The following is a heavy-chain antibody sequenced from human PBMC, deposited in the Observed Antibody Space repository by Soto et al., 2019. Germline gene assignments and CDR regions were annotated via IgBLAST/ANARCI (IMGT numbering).Heavy chain of an antibody. CDR1: GYTLTELS. J-gene: IGHJ3*02. CDR3: ATQTSHLDCSGGSCYPTEIDAFDI. Sequence: ASVKVSCKVSGYTLTELSMHWVRQAPGKGLEWMGGFDPEDGETIYAQKFQGRVTMTEDTSTDTAYLELSSLRSEDTAVYYCATQTSHLDCSGGSCYPTEIDAFDIWGQGTMVTVSS. V-gene: IGHV1-24*01. CDR2: FDPEDGET. D-gene: IGHD2-15*01.